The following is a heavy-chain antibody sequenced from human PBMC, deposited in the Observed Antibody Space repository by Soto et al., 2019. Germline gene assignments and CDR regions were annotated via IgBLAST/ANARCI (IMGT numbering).Heavy chain of an antibody. CDR3: ARDSRYFDWLFNGMDV. CDR2: ISAYNGNT. J-gene: IGHJ6*02. V-gene: IGHV1-18*04. Sequence: ASVKVSCKASGYTFTSYGISWVRQAPGQGLEWMGWISAYNGNTNYAQKLQGRVTMTTDTSTSTAYMELRSLRSDDTAVYYCARDSRYFDWLFNGMDVWGQGTTFTVSS. D-gene: IGHD3-9*01. CDR1: GYTFTSYG.